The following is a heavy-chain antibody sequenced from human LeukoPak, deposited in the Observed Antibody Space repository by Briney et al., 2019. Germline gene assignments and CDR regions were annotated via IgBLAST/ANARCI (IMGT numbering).Heavy chain of an antibody. D-gene: IGHD6-19*01. V-gene: IGHV4-59*08. Sequence: SETLSLTCTASGGSMRGYYWSWIRQPPGKGLELIGYVYYSGTANYTPSLESRVTILVDTSKNQFSLNLSSVTAADTAVYYCARTKSGWYYSDYWGQGTLVSVSS. CDR1: GGSMRGYY. CDR3: ARTKSGWYYSDY. J-gene: IGHJ4*02. CDR2: VYYSGTA.